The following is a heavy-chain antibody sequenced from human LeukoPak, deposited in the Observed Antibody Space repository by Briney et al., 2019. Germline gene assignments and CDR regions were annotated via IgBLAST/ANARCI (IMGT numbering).Heavy chain of an antibody. CDR2: INPNSGGT. CDR1: GYTFTGYY. J-gene: IGHJ4*02. V-gene: IGHV1-2*06. D-gene: IGHD2-2*02. CDR3: ARDQVVVPAAIKVPFDY. Sequence: ASVKVSCKASGYTFTGYYMHWVRQAPGQGLEWMGRINPNSGGTNYAQKLQGRVTMTRDTSISAAYMELSRLGSDDTAVYYCARDQVVVPAAIKVPFDYWGQGTLVTVSS.